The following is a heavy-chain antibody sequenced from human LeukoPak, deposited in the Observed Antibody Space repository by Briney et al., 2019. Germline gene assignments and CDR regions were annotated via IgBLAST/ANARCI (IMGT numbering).Heavy chain of an antibody. CDR2: ISSSGSTI. CDR3: ARKEIGYYGMDV. D-gene: IGHD5-24*01. J-gene: IGHJ6*02. CDR1: GFTFSSYE. Sequence: RGSLRLSCAVSGFTFSSYEMNWVRQARGKGLEWVSYISSSGSTIYYADSVKGRFTISRDNAKSSQYLQMNSLRAEDTAVYYCARKEIGYYGMDVWGQGTTVTVSS. V-gene: IGHV3-48*03.